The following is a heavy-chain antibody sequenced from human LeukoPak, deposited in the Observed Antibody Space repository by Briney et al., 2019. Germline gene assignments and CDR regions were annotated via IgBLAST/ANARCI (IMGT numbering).Heavy chain of an antibody. CDR1: GYTFTNNY. CDR3: ARDQEGFDY. V-gene: IGHV1-46*01. CDR2: IYPRDGST. J-gene: IGHJ4*02. Sequence: GASVQVSCQASGYTFTNNYLHWVRQAPGQGLEWMGMIYPRDGSTSYAQNFQGRVTVTRDTSTTTVHMELRGLRSEDTAVYYCARDQEGFDYWGQGTVVTVSS.